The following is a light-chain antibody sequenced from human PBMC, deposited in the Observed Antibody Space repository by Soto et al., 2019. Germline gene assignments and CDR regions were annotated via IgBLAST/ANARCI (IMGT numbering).Light chain of an antibody. CDR2: EVT. Sequence: QSVLTQPPSVSGSRGQSITISCVGRNTDVGQDKSVSWYQQGPGKAPKLLIFEVTNRPSGVSSRFSGSRSGNTACLTISGLQPDDEGDYFCVSYTDTDTLVFGTGTKVTVL. V-gene: IGLV2-14*01. CDR3: VSYTDTDTLV. CDR1: NTDVGQDKS. J-gene: IGLJ1*01.